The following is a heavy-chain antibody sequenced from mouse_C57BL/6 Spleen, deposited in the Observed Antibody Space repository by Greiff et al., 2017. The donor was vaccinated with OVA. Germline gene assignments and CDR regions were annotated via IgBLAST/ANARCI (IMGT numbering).Heavy chain of an antibody. CDR3: TGGYYGSSPSDY. V-gene: IGHV6-3*01. Sequence: EVKLMESGGGLVQPGGSMKLSCVASGFTFSNYWMNWVRQSPEKGLEWVAQIRLKSDNYATHYAESVKGRFTISRDDSKSSVYLHMNNLRAEDTGIYYCTGGYYGSSPSDYWGQGTTLTVSS. CDR1: GFTFSNYW. J-gene: IGHJ2*01. D-gene: IGHD1-1*01. CDR2: IRLKSDNYAT.